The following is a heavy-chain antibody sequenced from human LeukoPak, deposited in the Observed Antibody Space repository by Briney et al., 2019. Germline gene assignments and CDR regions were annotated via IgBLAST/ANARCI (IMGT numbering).Heavy chain of an antibody. Sequence: GGSLRLSCAASGFTFSSYAMHWVRQAPGKGLEWVAVISYDGSNKYYADSVKGRFTISRDNPKNTLYLQMNSLRAEDTAVYYCARDGGYCSGGSCYSLLYYYYYGMDVWGRGTTVTVSS. D-gene: IGHD2-15*01. J-gene: IGHJ6*02. CDR2: ISYDGSNK. V-gene: IGHV3-30-3*01. CDR1: GFTFSSYA. CDR3: ARDGGYCSGGSCYSLLYYYYYGMDV.